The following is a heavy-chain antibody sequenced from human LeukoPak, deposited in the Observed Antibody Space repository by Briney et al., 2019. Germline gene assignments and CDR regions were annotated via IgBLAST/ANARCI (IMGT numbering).Heavy chain of an antibody. D-gene: IGHD3-9*01. CDR1: GFTFSSYA. V-gene: IGHV3-30-3*01. CDR3: ARARYYDILTGYNDAFDI. Sequence: GGSLRLSCAASGFTFSSYAMHWVRQAPGKGLEWVAVISYDGSNKYYADSVKGRFTISRDNSKNTLYLQMNSLRAEDTAVYYCARARYYDILTGYNDAFDIWGQGTMVTVSS. CDR2: ISYDGSNK. J-gene: IGHJ3*02.